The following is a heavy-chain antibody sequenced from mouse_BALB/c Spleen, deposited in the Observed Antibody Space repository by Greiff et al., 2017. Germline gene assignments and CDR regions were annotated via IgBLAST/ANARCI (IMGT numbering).Heavy chain of an antibody. D-gene: IGHD2-14*01. Sequence: EVQLQQSGPELVKPGASVKIPCKASGYTFTDYNMDWVKQSHGKSLEWIGDINPNNGGTIYNQKFKGKATLTVDKSSSTAYMELRSLTSEDTAVYYCARGYRSAYYYAMDYWGQGTSVTVSS. CDR2: INPNNGGT. J-gene: IGHJ4*01. CDR3: ARGYRSAYYYAMDY. V-gene: IGHV1-18*01. CDR1: GYTFTDYN.